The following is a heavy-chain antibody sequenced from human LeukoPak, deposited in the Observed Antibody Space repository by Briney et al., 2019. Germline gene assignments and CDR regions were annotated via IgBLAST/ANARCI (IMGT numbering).Heavy chain of an antibody. V-gene: IGHV3-33*03. J-gene: IGHJ4*02. CDR2: VSDDGSQK. CDR3: AKGGGGRYLVY. D-gene: IGHD1-26*01. CDR1: GFTFSSYG. Sequence: PGGSLRLSCAGSGFTFSSYGMHWVRQAPGKGLDWLAVVSDDGSQKYYADSVKGRFTISRDNAKKSLYLQMNSLRAEDTALYYCAKGGGGRYLVYWGQGTLVTVSS.